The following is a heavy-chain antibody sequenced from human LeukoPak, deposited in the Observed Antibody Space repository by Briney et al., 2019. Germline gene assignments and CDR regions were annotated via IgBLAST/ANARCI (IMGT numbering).Heavy chain of an antibody. J-gene: IGHJ6*03. CDR2: ISGSGGRT. Sequence: GESLRLSCAVSGLTFSSYAMSWVRQAPGRVLEWVSSISGSGGRTYYADSVKGRLTISRDNCKNTLYLQMNSQRVENTAVYYCARDRRRWELLGSGEYYYMDVWGKGTTVTVSS. CDR3: ARDRRRWELLGSGEYYYMDV. CDR1: GLTFSSYA. V-gene: IGHV3-23*01. D-gene: IGHD1-26*01.